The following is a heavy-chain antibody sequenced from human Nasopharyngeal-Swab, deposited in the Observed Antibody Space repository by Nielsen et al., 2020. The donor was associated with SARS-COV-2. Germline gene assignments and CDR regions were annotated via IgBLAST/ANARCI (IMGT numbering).Heavy chain of an antibody. CDR3: AKGSLGIVGAMGRLDY. Sequence: GESLKISCAASGFTFSSYAMSWVRQAPGKGLEWVSAISGSGGSTYYADSVKGRFTISRDNSKNTLYLQMNSLRAEDTAVYYCAKGSLGIVGAMGRLDYWGQGTLVTVPS. J-gene: IGHJ4*02. CDR2: ISGSGGST. D-gene: IGHD1-26*01. CDR1: GFTFSSYA. V-gene: IGHV3-23*01.